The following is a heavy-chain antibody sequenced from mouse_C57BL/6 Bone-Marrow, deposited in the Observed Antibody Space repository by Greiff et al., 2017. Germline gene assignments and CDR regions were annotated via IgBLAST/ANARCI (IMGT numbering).Heavy chain of an antibody. CDR2: INYDGSST. CDR1: GFTFSDYY. Sequence: EVKLMESEGGLVQPGSSMKLSCTASGFTFSDYYMAWVRQVPEKGLEWVANINYDGSSTYYLDSLKSRFIISRDNAKNILYLQMRSLKSEDTATYYCASHYGSSPFAYWGQGTLVTVSA. D-gene: IGHD1-1*01. V-gene: IGHV5-16*01. CDR3: ASHYGSSPFAY. J-gene: IGHJ3*01.